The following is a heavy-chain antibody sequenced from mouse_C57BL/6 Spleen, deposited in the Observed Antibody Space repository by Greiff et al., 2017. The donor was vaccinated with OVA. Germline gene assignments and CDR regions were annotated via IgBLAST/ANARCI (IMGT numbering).Heavy chain of an antibody. Sequence: EVQRVESGGGLVQPGGSLSLSCAASGFTFTDYYMSWVRQPPGKALEWLGFIRNKANGYTTEYSASVKGRLTISRDNSQSILYLQMNALRAEDSATYYCARPFTTVVATDWYFDVWGTGTTVTVSS. J-gene: IGHJ1*03. D-gene: IGHD1-1*01. CDR3: ARPFTTVVATDWYFDV. CDR2: IRNKANGYTT. V-gene: IGHV7-3*01. CDR1: GFTFTDYY.